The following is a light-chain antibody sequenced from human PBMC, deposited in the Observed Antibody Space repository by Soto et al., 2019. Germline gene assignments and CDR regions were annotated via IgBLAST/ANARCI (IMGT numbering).Light chain of an antibody. CDR3: QQRSNWPPLT. V-gene: IGKV3-11*01. CDR2: DAS. J-gene: IGKJ4*01. Sequence: ETVMTQSPATLSVSPGERATLSCWASQSVSSNYLAWYQQKPGQAPRLLIYDASTRATGIPARFSGSGSGTDFTLTISSLEPEDFAVYYCQQRSNWPPLTFGGGTKVDIK. CDR1: QSVSSNY.